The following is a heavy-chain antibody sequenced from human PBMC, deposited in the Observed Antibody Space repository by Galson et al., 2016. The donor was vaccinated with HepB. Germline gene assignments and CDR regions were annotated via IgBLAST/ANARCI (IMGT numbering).Heavy chain of an antibody. Sequence: SLRLSCAVSGFTFSRYVMYWVRQAPGKGLEWVAALSYDGSNEYYADSVRGRFTISRDNSKNTLYLQMNSLRGEAAAVYYCASEILGHCSGGSCYTGDHWGQGTLVTVSS. CDR3: ASEILGHCSGGSCYTGDH. CDR2: LSYDGSNE. D-gene: IGHD2-15*01. V-gene: IGHV3-30-3*01. J-gene: IGHJ4*02. CDR1: GFTFSRYV.